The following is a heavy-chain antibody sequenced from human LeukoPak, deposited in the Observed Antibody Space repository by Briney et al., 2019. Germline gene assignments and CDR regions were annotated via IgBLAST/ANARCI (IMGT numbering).Heavy chain of an antibody. J-gene: IGHJ4*02. D-gene: IGHD3-10*01. CDR2: INQDDSQI. V-gene: IGHV3-7*01. CDR1: GFTFNKYW. CDR3: AGGYYYSGTYYLSFFDH. Sequence: PGGSLRLSCAASGFTFNKYWLTWVRQAPGKGLEWVANINQDDSQIYYLESVEGRFTITRDNAKNSLHLQMNSLRAEDTAIYYCAGGYYYSGTYYLSFFDHWGQGNLVTVSS.